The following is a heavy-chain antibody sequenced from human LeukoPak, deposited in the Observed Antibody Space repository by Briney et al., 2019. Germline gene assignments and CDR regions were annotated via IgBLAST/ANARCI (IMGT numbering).Heavy chain of an antibody. J-gene: IGHJ3*02. CDR2: INHSGGT. Sequence: SETLSLTCAVYGGSFSGYYWSWIRQPPGKGLEWIGEINHSGGTNYNPSLKSRVIISVDTSKNQFSLRLSSVTAADTAVYYCARRRISTTWADAFDIWGQGTMVTVSS. CDR3: ARRRISTTWADAFDI. D-gene: IGHD6-13*01. CDR1: GGSFSGYY. V-gene: IGHV4-34*01.